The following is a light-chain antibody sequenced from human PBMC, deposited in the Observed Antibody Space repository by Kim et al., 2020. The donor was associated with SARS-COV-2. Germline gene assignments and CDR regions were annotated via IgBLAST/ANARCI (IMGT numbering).Light chain of an antibody. V-gene: IGKV1-27*01. J-gene: IGKJ1*01. Sequence: ASIGDRVNITCRASQDIGNFLAWYQQKPRRAPELLISGSSTLQPGVPSRFSGAGSGTDFTLTISSLQPEDIATYYCQKYKTAPWTFGQGTKVDIK. CDR1: QDIGNF. CDR2: GSS. CDR3: QKYKTAPWT.